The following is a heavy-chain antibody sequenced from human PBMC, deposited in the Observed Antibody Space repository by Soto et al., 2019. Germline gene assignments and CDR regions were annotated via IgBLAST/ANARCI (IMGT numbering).Heavy chain of an antibody. CDR2: ISAYNGNT. Sequence: QVQLVQSGAEVKKPGASVKVSCKASGYTFTSYGISWVRQAPGQGLEWMGWISAYNGNTNYAQKLQGRVTMTTDTSTSTAYMELRRRRSDDTAVYYCARSVTTGYYYYYMDVWGKGTTVTVSS. D-gene: IGHD4-17*01. CDR1: GYTFTSYG. CDR3: ARSVTTGYYYYYMDV. J-gene: IGHJ6*03. V-gene: IGHV1-18*01.